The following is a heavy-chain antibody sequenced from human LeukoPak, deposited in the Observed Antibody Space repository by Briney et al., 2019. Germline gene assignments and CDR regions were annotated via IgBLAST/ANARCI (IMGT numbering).Heavy chain of an antibody. J-gene: IGHJ4*02. V-gene: IGHV3-64*01. Sequence: GGSLRLSCAASGFSLERHTMHWVRQAPGKGLEFVSAIGSTGGPIFYANSVKDRFTVSRDIAKNTLFLQMDSLRIEDVAVYYCARVGDGSSYDYWGQGTLLTVSS. CDR1: GFSLERHT. CDR3: ARVGDGSSYDY. D-gene: IGHD5-24*01. CDR2: IGSTGGPI.